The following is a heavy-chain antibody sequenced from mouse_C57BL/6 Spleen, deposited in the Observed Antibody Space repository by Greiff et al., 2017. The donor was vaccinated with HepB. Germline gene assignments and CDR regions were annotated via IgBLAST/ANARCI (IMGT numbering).Heavy chain of an antibody. J-gene: IGHJ4*01. CDR3: ARKLLHAMDY. Sequence: QVQLQQPGAELVRPGSSVKLSCKASGYTFTSYWMHWVKQRPIQGLEWIGNIDPSDSDTHYNQKFKDKATLTVDKSSSTAYMQLSSLTSEDSAVYYCARKLLHAMDYWGQGTSVTVSS. CDR1: GYTFTSYW. V-gene: IGHV1-52*01. CDR2: IDPSDSDT. D-gene: IGHD2-1*01.